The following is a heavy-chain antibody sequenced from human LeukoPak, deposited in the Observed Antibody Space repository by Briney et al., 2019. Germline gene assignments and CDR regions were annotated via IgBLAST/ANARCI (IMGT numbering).Heavy chain of an antibody. CDR2: INPNSGGT. CDR3: ARDPAYYYDSSGYSYFDY. D-gene: IGHD3-22*01. CDR1: GYTFTSYY. J-gene: IGHJ4*02. Sequence: ASVKVSCKASGYTFTSYYMHWVRQAPGQGLEWVGRINPNSGGTNYAQKFQGRVTMTRDTSISTAYMELSRLRSDDTAVYYCARDPAYYYDSSGYSYFDYWGQGTLVTVSS. V-gene: IGHV1-2*06.